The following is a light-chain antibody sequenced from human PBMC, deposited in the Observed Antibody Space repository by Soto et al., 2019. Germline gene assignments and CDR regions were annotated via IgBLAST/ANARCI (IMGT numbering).Light chain of an antibody. CDR3: QKYNSAPLT. V-gene: IGKV1-27*01. J-gene: IGKJ4*01. Sequence: DIQMTQSPSTLSGSVGDRVTITCRASQTISSWLAWYQQKPGKAPKLLIYAASTLQSGVPSRFSGSGSGTDFTLTISSLQPEDVATSYCQKYNSAPLTFGGGTKVDIK. CDR1: QTISSW. CDR2: AAS.